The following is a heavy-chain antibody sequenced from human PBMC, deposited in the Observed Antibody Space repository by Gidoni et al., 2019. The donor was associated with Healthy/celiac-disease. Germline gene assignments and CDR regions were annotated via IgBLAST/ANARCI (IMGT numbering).Heavy chain of an antibody. D-gene: IGHD2-2*01. Sequence: QVQLQQSGPGLVKPSQTLSLTCAISGDSVSSNSAAWTWIRQSPSRGLEWLGRTYYRSKWYNDYAVSVKSRITINPDTSKNQFSLQLNSVTPEDTAVYYCARYTPYCSSTSCSYYYYGMDVWGQGTTVTVSS. CDR2: TYYRSKWYN. J-gene: IGHJ6*02. CDR3: ARYTPYCSSTSCSYYYYGMDV. V-gene: IGHV6-1*01. CDR1: GDSVSSNSAA.